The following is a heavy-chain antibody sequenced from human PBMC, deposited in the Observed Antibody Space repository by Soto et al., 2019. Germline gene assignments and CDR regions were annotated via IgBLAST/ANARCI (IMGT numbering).Heavy chain of an antibody. CDR3: VSDSGSGYRAFDS. J-gene: IGHJ4*02. V-gene: IGHV1-69*02. CDR1: GDTFNFYS. Sequence: QVQLVQSGAEVKSAGSSVKVSCKASGDTFNFYSINWVRQAPGLGLEWVGRVNPILSMSNYARRFQGRVPMTADQSKGTAYMEVRSLRCGDTACDDCVSDSGSGYRAFDSWGQGAHVTVSS. CDR2: VNPILSMS. D-gene: IGHD6-19*01.